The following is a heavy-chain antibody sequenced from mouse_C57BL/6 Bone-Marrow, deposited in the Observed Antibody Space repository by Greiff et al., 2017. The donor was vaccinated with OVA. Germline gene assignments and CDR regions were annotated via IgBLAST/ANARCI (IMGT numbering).Heavy chain of an antibody. Sequence: QVQLQQPGAELVKPGASVKLSCKASGYTFTSYWMHWVKQRPGQGLEWIGMIHPNSGSTNYNEKFKGKATLTVDKSSSTAYMQLSSLTSEDSAVYYCAIIYYYGSRRAMDYWGQGTSVTVSS. CDR1: GYTFTSYW. V-gene: IGHV1-64*01. J-gene: IGHJ4*01. CDR3: AIIYYYGSRRAMDY. CDR2: IHPNSGST. D-gene: IGHD1-1*01.